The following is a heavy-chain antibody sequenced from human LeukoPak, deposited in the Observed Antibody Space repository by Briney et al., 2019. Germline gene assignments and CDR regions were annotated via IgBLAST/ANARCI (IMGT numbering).Heavy chain of an antibody. V-gene: IGHV4-4*07. J-gene: IGHJ5*02. CDR2: IYTSGST. D-gene: IGHD3-10*01. CDR1: GGSISSYY. Sequence: SETLSLTCTVSGGSISSYYWSWIRQPAGKGLEWIGRIYTSGSTNYNPSLKSRVTTSVDTSKNQFSLKLNSVTAADTAVYYCARDQYGSGTYSPFTYWFDPWGQGTLVTVSS. CDR3: ARDQYGSGTYSPFTYWFDP.